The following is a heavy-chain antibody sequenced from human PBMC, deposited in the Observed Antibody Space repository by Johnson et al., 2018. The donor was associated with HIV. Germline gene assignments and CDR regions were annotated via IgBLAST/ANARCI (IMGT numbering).Heavy chain of an antibody. J-gene: IGHJ3*02. D-gene: IGHD2-8*02. Sequence: VQLVESGGGVVQPGRSMRLSCAASRFTFDDYGMSWVRQAPGKGLEWVSGINWNGGNTDYADSVKGRFTISRDNAKNSLYLQMNSLRAEDTALYYCARGGYCTGGVFLGDAFDIWGQGTMVTVSS. V-gene: IGHV3-20*04. CDR1: RFTFDDYG. CDR3: ARGGYCTGGVFLGDAFDI. CDR2: INWNGGNT.